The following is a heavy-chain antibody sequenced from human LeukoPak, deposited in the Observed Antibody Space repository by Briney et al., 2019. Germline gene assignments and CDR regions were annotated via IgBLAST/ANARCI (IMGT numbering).Heavy chain of an antibody. CDR2: IRYDGSNK. V-gene: IGHV3-30*02. D-gene: IGHD3-22*01. CDR1: GFTFSSYG. CDR3: ARDGLTYYYDSSGGIDY. Sequence: GGSLRLSCAASGFTFSSYGMHWVRQAPGKGLEWVAFIRYDGSNKYYADSVKGRFTISRDNAKNSLYLQMNSLRAEDTALYYCARDGLTYYYDSSGGIDYWGQGTLVTVSS. J-gene: IGHJ4*02.